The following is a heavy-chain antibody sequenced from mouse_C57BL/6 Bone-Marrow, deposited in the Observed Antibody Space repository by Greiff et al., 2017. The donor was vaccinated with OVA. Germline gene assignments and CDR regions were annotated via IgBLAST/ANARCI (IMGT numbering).Heavy chain of an antibody. CDR3: ASGGSSYRCYFDY. Sequence: QVQLQQPGAELVRPGSSVKLSCKASGYTFTSYWMHWVKQRPIQGLEWIGNIDPSDSETHYNQKFKDKATLTVDKSSSTAYMQLSSLTSEDSAVYDCASGGSSYRCYFDYWGQGTTLTVSS. J-gene: IGHJ2*01. CDR1: GYTFTSYW. CDR2: IDPSDSET. V-gene: IGHV1-52*01. D-gene: IGHD1-1*01.